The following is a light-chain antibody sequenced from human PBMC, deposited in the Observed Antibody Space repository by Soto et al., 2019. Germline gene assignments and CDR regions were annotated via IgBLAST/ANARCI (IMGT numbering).Light chain of an antibody. CDR3: QQYGSLSWT. Sequence: EIVFTQSPGTLSFSPGERATLSCRASQNVDSNYLAWYQQKPGQAPRIIIFGASGRATGIPDRFSGSGSGTDFTLTISRLEPEDFAVYYCQQYGSLSWTFGQGTKVDIK. V-gene: IGKV3-20*01. CDR1: QNVDSNY. J-gene: IGKJ1*01. CDR2: GAS.